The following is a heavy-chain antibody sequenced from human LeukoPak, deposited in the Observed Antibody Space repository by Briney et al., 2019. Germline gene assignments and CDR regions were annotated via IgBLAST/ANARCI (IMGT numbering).Heavy chain of an antibody. Sequence: PGGSLRLSCAASGFTFSSYSMNWVRQAPGKGLEWVSYISSSSSTIYYADSVKGRFTISRDNAKNSLYLQMNSLRAEGTAVYYCARDSDGDYFDYWGQGTLVTVSS. J-gene: IGHJ4*02. CDR1: GFTFSSYS. CDR2: ISSSSSTI. V-gene: IGHV3-48*01. CDR3: ARDSDGDYFDY. D-gene: IGHD3-16*01.